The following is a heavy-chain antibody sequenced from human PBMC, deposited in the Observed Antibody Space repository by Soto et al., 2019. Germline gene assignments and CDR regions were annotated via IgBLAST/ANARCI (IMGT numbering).Heavy chain of an antibody. Sequence: QVQLVESGGGVVQPGRSLRLSCAASGFTFSSYAMHWVRQAPGKGLEWVAVISYDGSNKYYADSVKGRFTISRDNSKNPLYLQMNSLRAEDTAVYYCARSASSGWYYFDYWGQGTLVTVSS. D-gene: IGHD6-19*01. V-gene: IGHV3-30-3*01. CDR2: ISYDGSNK. CDR3: ARSASSGWYYFDY. J-gene: IGHJ4*02. CDR1: GFTFSSYA.